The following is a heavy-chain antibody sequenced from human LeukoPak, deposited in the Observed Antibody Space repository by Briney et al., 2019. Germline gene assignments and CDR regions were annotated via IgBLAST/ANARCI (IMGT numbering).Heavy chain of an antibody. J-gene: IGHJ4*02. CDR2: ISRGGNAK. D-gene: IGHD2-21*01. Sequence: PGGSLRLSCAASTFFFSVSSMNWVRQAPGKGLEWVSSISRGGNAKHYADSVKGRFTISRDNAKNSLYLQMDSLRVEDTAVYFCAADSEFDIPASFDLWGQGTLVTVSS. CDR3: AADSEFDIPASFDL. CDR1: TFFFSVSS. V-gene: IGHV3-21*01.